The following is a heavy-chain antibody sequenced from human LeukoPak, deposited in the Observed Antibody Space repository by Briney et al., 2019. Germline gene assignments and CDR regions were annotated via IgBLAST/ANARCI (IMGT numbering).Heavy chain of an antibody. Sequence: SVKVSLKSSGGTFSSYAISWVRQAPGQGLEWVGGIIPIFGTANYAQKFQGRVTITTDESTSTAYMELSSLRSEDTAVYYCATRPGSGAHYYFDYWGQGTLVTVSS. CDR2: IIPIFGTA. V-gene: IGHV1-69*05. D-gene: IGHD1-26*01. J-gene: IGHJ4*02. CDR1: GGTFSSYA. CDR3: ATRPGSGAHYYFDY.